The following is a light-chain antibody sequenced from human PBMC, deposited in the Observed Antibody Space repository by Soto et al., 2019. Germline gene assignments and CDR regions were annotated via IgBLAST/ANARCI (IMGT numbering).Light chain of an antibody. J-gene: IGKJ1*01. Sequence: EIVMTQSPATLSLSPGERVTLSCRASRSVSSNLAWYQLKPGQAPRLLIYETSTRATSIPVRFSGSGSGTEFTLTISSLQSEDFAVYDCQQYNDWPPTFGQGTKVDI. CDR3: QQYNDWPPT. V-gene: IGKV3-15*01. CDR1: RSVSSN. CDR2: ETS.